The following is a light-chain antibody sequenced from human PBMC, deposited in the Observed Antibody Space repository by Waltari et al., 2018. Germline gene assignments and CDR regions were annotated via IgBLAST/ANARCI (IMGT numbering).Light chain of an antibody. J-gene: IGLJ2*01. CDR3: AAWDDSLNGVL. V-gene: IGLV1-44*01. Sequence: QSVLTQSPSASGPPVPTITISCSVSDSNIGTNTVSWYQHIPGTAPQLLIYSNYQRPSGVPDRFSGSNSGTSASLAINGLQSEDEADYYCAAWDDSLNGVLFGGGTQLTVL. CDR1: DSNIGTNT. CDR2: SNY.